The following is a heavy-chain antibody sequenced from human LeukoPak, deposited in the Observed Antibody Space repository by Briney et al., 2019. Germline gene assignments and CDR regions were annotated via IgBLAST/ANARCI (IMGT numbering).Heavy chain of an antibody. D-gene: IGHD3-22*01. CDR3: AREWTSGDGSGYPYYFDY. V-gene: IGHV4-4*07. J-gene: IGHJ4*02. CDR1: GDSISSFY. Sequence: PSETLSLTCTVSGDSISSFYWDWLRQPAGKGLQWIGRIYTSGVTNYNPSLKSRVTMSVDTSRNQFSLKLNSVTAADTAVYYCAREWTSGDGSGYPYYFDYWGPGTLVTVSS. CDR2: IYTSGVT.